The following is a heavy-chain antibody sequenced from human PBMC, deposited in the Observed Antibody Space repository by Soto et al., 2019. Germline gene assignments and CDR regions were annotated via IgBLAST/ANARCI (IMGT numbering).Heavy chain of an antibody. D-gene: IGHD3-9*01. J-gene: IGHJ4*02. V-gene: IGHV2-5*02. CDR3: AHSPAYDISTGYYPFDY. CDR2: IYWDDGK. Sequence: QITLKESGPTLVKPTQTLTLTCTFSGFSLSTSGVGVAWIRQPPGKALEWLALIYWDDGKRYIPSLKTRLNITKATSKTQVVLTLTLVDPVDTATYYCAHSPAYDISTGYYPFDYRAQESLVTVSS. CDR1: GFSLSTSGVG.